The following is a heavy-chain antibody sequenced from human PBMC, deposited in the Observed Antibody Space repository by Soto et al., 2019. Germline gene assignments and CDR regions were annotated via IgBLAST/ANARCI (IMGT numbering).Heavy chain of an antibody. CDR3: ARAPTYSSSWLDY. D-gene: IGHD6-13*01. CDR2: IYASGTT. J-gene: IGHJ4*02. V-gene: IGHV4-4*07. CDR1: GGSISSYS. Sequence: QVQLQESGPGLVKPSETLSLTCTVSGGSISSYSWSWIRQPAGKGLEWIGRIYASGTTYYNPSLKSRVTMSVDTYKNQFSLELSSVTAADTAVYGCARAPTYSSSWLDYWGPGTLVTVSS.